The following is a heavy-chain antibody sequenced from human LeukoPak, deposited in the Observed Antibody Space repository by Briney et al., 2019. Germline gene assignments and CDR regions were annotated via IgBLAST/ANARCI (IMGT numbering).Heavy chain of an antibody. V-gene: IGHV3-74*01. D-gene: IGHD6-13*01. J-gene: IGHJ4*02. CDR1: GFTFSTYW. CDR2: ISSDGSSI. CDR3: ARVVGYSSSWYSGFDC. Sequence: GGSLRLSCAASGFTFSTYWMHWVRQAPGKGLGGVSRISSDGSSIIYADSVKGRFTISRDNAKNTLYLQMNSLRVEDAAVYYCARVVGYSSSWYSGFDCWGQGTLVTVS.